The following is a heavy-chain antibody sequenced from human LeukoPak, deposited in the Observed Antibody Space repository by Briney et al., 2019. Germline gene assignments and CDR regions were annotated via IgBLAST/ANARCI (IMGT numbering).Heavy chain of an antibody. Sequence: PGGSLRLSCAASGFTFSTSGMTWVRQAPGKGLDWVSIISGSGGTPYYTDSVKGRFTISRDNSKNTLYLQMNSLRAEDTAVYYCARGGEYYFDYWGQGTLVTVSS. CDR2: ISGSGGTP. CDR3: ARGGEYYFDY. CDR1: GFTFSTSG. D-gene: IGHD3-10*01. V-gene: IGHV3-23*01. J-gene: IGHJ4*02.